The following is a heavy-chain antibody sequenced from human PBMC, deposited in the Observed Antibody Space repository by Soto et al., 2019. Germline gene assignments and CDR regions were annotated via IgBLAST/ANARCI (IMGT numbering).Heavy chain of an antibody. Sequence: GSLRLSCAASGFTFSSYAMSWVRQAPGKGLEWVSAISGSGGSTYYADSVKGRFTISRDNSKNTLYLQMNSLRAEDTAVYYCAKGYTIFGVIDYYGMDVWGQGTTVTVSS. CDR2: ISGSGGST. J-gene: IGHJ6*02. CDR3: AKGYTIFGVIDYYGMDV. V-gene: IGHV3-23*01. CDR1: GFTFSSYA. D-gene: IGHD3-3*01.